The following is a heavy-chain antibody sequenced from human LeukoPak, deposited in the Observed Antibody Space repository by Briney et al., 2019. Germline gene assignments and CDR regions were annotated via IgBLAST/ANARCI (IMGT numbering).Heavy chain of an antibody. CDR1: GFTFTTYA. CDR2: INGSGGST. J-gene: IGHJ4*02. Sequence: GGSLRLSCAASGFTFTTYAMSWVRQAPGKGLEWVSAINGSGGSTYYADSVKGRFTISRDNSKNTLYLQMNSLTAEDTAVYYCAKQVTAPGPIDYWGQGTLVTVSP. CDR3: AKQVTAPGPIDY. D-gene: IGHD2-21*02. V-gene: IGHV3-23*01.